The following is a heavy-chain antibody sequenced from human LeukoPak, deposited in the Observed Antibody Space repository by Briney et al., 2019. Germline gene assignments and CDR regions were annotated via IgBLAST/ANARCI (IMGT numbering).Heavy chain of an antibody. CDR2: IRYDGSNK. D-gene: IGHD1-26*01. Sequence: GGSLILSCAASGFTFSSYGMHWVRQAPGKGLEWVAFIRYDGSNKYYADSVKGRFTISRDNSKNTLYLQMNSLRAEDTAVYYCAKEKWELQRGAFDIWGQGTMVTVSS. V-gene: IGHV3-30*02. J-gene: IGHJ3*02. CDR1: GFTFSSYG. CDR3: AKEKWELQRGAFDI.